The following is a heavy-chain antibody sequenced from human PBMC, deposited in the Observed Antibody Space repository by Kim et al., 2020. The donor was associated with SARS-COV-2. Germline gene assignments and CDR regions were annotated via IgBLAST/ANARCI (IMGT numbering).Heavy chain of an antibody. Sequence: SLKVRVTISVDTSKNQFSLKLSSVTAADTAVYYCASPPGDSSGYLHYFDYWGQGTLVTVSS. CDR3: ASPPGDSSGYLHYFDY. D-gene: IGHD3-22*01. V-gene: IGHV4-39*01. J-gene: IGHJ4*02.